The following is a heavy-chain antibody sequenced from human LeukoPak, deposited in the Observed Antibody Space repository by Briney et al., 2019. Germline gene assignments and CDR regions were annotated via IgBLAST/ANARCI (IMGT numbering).Heavy chain of an antibody. CDR2: IYHSGTT. D-gene: IGHD2-15*01. CDR1: GDSINSGDNY. Sequence: SETLSLTCTVSGDSINSGDNYWSWIRQPPGKGLEWIGHIYHSGTTYYNPSVKSRMTISVDTSKNQFSLNLRSVTAADTAVSYCARVQYCSGGSCHNLRLFDHWGQGTLVTVSS. CDR3: ARVQYCSGGSCHNLRLFDH. V-gene: IGHV4-30-4*08. J-gene: IGHJ4*02.